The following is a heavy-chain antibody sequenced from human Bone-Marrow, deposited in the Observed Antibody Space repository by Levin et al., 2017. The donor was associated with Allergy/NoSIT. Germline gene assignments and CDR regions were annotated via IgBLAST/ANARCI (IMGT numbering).Heavy chain of an antibody. CDR2: MNPNSGNT. J-gene: IGHJ4*02. CDR3: ARSPAPSYYDSSAPWVY. CDR1: GYTFTSYD. V-gene: IGHV1-8*01. Sequence: GESLKISCKASGYTFTSYDINWVRQATGQGLEWMGWMNPNSGNTGYAQKFQGRVTMTRNTSISTAYMELSSLRSEDTAVYFCARSPAPSYYDSSAPWVYWGQGTLVTVSS. D-gene: IGHD3-22*01.